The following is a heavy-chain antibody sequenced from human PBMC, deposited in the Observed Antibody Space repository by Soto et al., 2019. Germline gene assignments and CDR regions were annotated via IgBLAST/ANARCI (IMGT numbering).Heavy chain of an antibody. CDR2: INPNSGGT. D-gene: IGHD2-15*01. J-gene: IGHJ6*02. Sequence: ASVKVSCKASGYTFTGYYMHWVRQAPGQGLEWMGWINPNSGGTNYAQKFQGRVTMTRDTSISTAYMELSRLRSDDTAVYYWARDRRGSLYCSGGSCYSGPHYYYYGMDVWGQGTTVTVSS. CDR3: ARDRRGSLYCSGGSCYSGPHYYYYGMDV. V-gene: IGHV1-2*02. CDR1: GYTFTGYY.